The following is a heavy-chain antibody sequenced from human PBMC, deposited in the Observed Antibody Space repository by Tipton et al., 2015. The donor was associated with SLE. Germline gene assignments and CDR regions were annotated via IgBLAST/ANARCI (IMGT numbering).Heavy chain of an antibody. CDR1: GFTFSSYW. V-gene: IGHV3-11*04. CDR3: ASLPSGYFTYYFDY. D-gene: IGHD3-22*01. J-gene: IGHJ4*02. Sequence: SLRLSCAASGFTFSSYWMSWIRQASGKGLEWVSYISSSGSTIYYADSVKGRFTISRDNAKNSLYLQMNSLRAEDTAVYYCASLPSGYFTYYFDYWGQGTLVTVSS. CDR2: ISSSGSTI.